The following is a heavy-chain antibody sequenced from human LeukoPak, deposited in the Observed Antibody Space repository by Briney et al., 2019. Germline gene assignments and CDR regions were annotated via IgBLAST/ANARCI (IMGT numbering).Heavy chain of an antibody. Sequence: GGSLRLSCAASGFTFSSYAMHWVRQAPGKGLEWVAVISYDESNKYYADSVKGRFTISRDNSKNTLYLQMNSLRAEDTAVYYCARDRSSSSWYEDYFDYWGQGTLVTVSS. CDR3: ARDRSSSSWYEDYFDY. V-gene: IGHV3-30*04. CDR2: ISYDESNK. CDR1: GFTFSSYA. J-gene: IGHJ4*02. D-gene: IGHD6-13*01.